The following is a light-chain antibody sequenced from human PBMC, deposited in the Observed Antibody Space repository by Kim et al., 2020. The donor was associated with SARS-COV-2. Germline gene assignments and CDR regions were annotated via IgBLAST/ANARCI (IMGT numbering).Light chain of an antibody. J-gene: IGKJ5*01. CDR3: HHYGSSPPVT. Sequence: VLTQSPGTLSLSPGERATLSCRASQSVSSSYLAWYQQKPGQAPRLLIYGASRRATGIPDRFSGSGSGTDFTLTISRLEPEDFAVYYCHHYGSSPPVTFGQGTRLEIK. V-gene: IGKV3-20*01. CDR1: QSVSSSY. CDR2: GAS.